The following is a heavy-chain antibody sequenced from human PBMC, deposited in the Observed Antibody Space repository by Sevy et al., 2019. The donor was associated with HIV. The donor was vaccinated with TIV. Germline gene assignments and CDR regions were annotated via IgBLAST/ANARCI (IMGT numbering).Heavy chain of an antibody. CDR1: GGTFSSYA. V-gene: IGHV1-69*06. D-gene: IGHD6-6*01. CDR2: IIPIFGTA. J-gene: IGHJ6*03. CDR3: ATSIAARPDFYYYYYYMDV. Sequence: ASVKVSCKASGGTFSSYAISWVRQAPGQGLEWMGGIIPIFGTANYAQKFQGRVTITADKSTSTAYMELSSLRSEDTAVYYCATSIAARPDFYYYYYYMDVWGKGTTVTVSS.